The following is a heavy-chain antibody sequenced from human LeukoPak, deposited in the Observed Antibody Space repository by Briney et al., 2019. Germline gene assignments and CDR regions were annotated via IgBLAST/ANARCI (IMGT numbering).Heavy chain of an antibody. J-gene: IGHJ3*02. CDR2: IYSGGST. CDR1: GFTVSSNY. V-gene: IGHV3-53*01. CDR3: ARDQTVPPGDAFDI. D-gene: IGHD4-17*01. Sequence: GGSLRLSCAASGFTVSSNYMSWVRQAPGKGLEWVSDIYSGGSTYYADSVKGRFTISRDNSKNTLYLQMNSLRAEDTAVYYCARDQTVPPGDAFDIWGQGTMVTVSS.